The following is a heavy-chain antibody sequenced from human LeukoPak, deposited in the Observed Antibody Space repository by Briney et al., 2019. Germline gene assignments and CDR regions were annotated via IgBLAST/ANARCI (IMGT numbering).Heavy chain of an antibody. CDR2: ISGSGGST. Sequence: GGSLRLSCAASGFTFRNYAMSWVRQAPGKGLEWVSGISGSGGSTYYADSVKGRFTISRDNAKNTLYLEMNSLRAEDTAVYYCAKAWIQLPYGMDVWGQGTTVTVSS. J-gene: IGHJ6*02. V-gene: IGHV3-23*01. CDR1: GFTFRNYA. D-gene: IGHD5-18*01. CDR3: AKAWIQLPYGMDV.